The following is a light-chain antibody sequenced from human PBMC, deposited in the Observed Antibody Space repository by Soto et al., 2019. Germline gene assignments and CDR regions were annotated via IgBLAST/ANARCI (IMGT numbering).Light chain of an antibody. V-gene: IGKV1-39*01. Sequence: DIKMTQSPSTLSASVRDRVTITCRASQSISSYLNWYQQKPGKAPKLLIYAASSLQSGVPSRFSGSGSGTDFTLTISSLQPEDFATYYCQQSYSTPITFGQGTRLEIK. CDR2: AAS. CDR3: QQSYSTPIT. J-gene: IGKJ5*01. CDR1: QSISSY.